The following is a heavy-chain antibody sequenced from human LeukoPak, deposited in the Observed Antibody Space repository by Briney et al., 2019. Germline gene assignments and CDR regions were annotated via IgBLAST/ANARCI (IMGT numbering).Heavy chain of an antibody. Sequence: GASVTVSCKASGGTFSSYAISWVRQAPGQGLEWMGGIIPIFGTANYAQKFQGRVTITTDESTSTAYMELSSLRSEDTAVYYCARGPCPYSSGCYFDLWGCGTLVTVSS. CDR3: ARGPCPYSSGCYFDL. V-gene: IGHV1-69*05. CDR2: IIPIFGTA. J-gene: IGHJ2*01. CDR1: GGTFSSYA. D-gene: IGHD6-19*01.